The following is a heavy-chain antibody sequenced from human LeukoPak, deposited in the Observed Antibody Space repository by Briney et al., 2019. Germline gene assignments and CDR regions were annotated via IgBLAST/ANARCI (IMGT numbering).Heavy chain of an antibody. J-gene: IGHJ5*02. V-gene: IGHV3-15*07. D-gene: IGHD3-22*01. CDR1: GFTFSNAW. Sequence: GGSLRLSCATSGFTFSNAWMNWVRQAPGKGLEWVGRIRSNSDGGTIDYAAPVKGRFTLSRDDSKTTLYLQMNSLQTEDTAVYYCATNFYDSTWGQGTLVTVSS. CDR3: ATNFYDST. CDR2: IRSNSDGGTI.